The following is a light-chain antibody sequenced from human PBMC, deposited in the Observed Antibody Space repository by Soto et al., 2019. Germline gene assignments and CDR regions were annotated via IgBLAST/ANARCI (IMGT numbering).Light chain of an antibody. CDR2: AAS. Sequence: DFQMTQSPSSLSASVGDRVIITCRASQGISDYLAWYQQKPGKVPKLLIYAASTLQSGVQSRFRGSGSGTDFTLTISSLQPEDVATYYCQRYNSAPYTFGQGTKLEIK. V-gene: IGKV1-27*01. J-gene: IGKJ2*01. CDR1: QGISDY. CDR3: QRYNSAPYT.